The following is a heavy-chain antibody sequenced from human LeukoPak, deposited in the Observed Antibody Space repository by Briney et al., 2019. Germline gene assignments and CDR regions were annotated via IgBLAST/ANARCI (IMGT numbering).Heavy chain of an antibody. Sequence: KPSETLSLTCAVSGYSISSGYYWGWIRQPPGKGLEWIGSIYHSGSTYYNPSLKSRVTISVDTSKNQFSLKLSSVTAADTAVYYCATDNTEGYYDFWSGYSYYFDYWGQGTLVTVSS. CDR3: ATDNTEGYYDFWSGYSYYFDY. D-gene: IGHD3-3*01. J-gene: IGHJ4*02. CDR1: GYSISSGYY. V-gene: IGHV4-38-2*01. CDR2: IYHSGST.